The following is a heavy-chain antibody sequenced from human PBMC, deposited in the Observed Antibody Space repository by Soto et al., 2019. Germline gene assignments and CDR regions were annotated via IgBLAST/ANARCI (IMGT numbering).Heavy chain of an antibody. CDR3: ARTNSDCRSASGVGMDV. D-gene: IGHD3-3*01. J-gene: IGHJ6*02. CDR1: GYTFTSYG. CDR2: ISAYNGNT. V-gene: IGHV1-18*01. Sequence: ASVKVSCKASGYTFTSYGISWVRQAPGQGLEWMGWISAYNGNTNYAQKLQGRVTMTTDTSTSTAYMELRSLRSDDTAVYYCARTNSDCRSASGVGMDVSGQGTTFTVSS.